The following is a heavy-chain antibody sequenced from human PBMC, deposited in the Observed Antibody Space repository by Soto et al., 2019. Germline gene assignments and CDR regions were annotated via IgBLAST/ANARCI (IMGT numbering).Heavy chain of an antibody. J-gene: IGHJ6*02. V-gene: IGHV3-11*01. Sequence: QVQLVESGGGLVKPGGSLRLSCAASGFTFSDYYMTWSRKAPGKGLEWISYISSSGGLIYYADSVKGRSTISRDNARNSLYLKMRSLRAEDSAVYYCARDRYDFWSGSDHYGLDVWGQGTTVTVSS. D-gene: IGHD3-3*01. CDR2: ISSSGGLI. CDR3: ARDRYDFWSGSDHYGLDV. CDR1: GFTFSDYY.